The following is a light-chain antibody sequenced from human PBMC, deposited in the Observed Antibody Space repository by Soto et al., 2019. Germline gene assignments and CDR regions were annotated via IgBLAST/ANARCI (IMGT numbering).Light chain of an antibody. CDR1: QSVNNN. V-gene: IGKV3-15*01. Sequence: ETLMTQSPATLSVSPGERATLSCRASQSVNNNLAWYQQKLGQAPRVLIYGASTRATGVPARFSGSGSGTEFTLTISNLQSEDFAVYHCQQYDKWPRTFGQGTKV. CDR2: GAS. CDR3: QQYDKWPRT. J-gene: IGKJ1*01.